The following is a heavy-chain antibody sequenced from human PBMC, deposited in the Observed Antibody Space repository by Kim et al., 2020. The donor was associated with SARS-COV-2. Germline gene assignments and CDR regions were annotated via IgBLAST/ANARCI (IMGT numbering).Heavy chain of an antibody. CDR1: GCTFSNYW. J-gene: IGHJ4*02. V-gene: IGHV3-7*02. Sequence: GGSLRLSCAASGCTFSNYWMTWVRQAPGKGMEWVANIKQDGSLKYYVNSVRGRFTVSGDNAKNSLYLQMNSLRVQYKGIYYCVSKSTGWGQGTLGTVSS. CDR3: VSKSTG. CDR2: IKQDGSLK.